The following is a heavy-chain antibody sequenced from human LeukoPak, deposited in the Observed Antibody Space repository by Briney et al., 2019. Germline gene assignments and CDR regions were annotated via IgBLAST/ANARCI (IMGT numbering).Heavy chain of an antibody. D-gene: IGHD3-22*01. Sequence: PGGPLRLSCAASGFTFSSYAMSWVRQAPGKGLEWVSAISGSGGSTYYADSVKGRFTISRDNSKNTLYLQMNSLRAEDTAVYYCAKDHRRYYHDSSGYPAFDYWGQGTLVTVSS. CDR2: ISGSGGST. CDR1: GFTFSSYA. J-gene: IGHJ4*02. CDR3: AKDHRRYYHDSSGYPAFDY. V-gene: IGHV3-23*01.